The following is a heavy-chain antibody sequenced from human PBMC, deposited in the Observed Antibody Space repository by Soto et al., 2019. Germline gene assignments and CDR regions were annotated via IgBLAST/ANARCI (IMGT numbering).Heavy chain of an antibody. CDR2: ISSNGGST. CDR1: GGTFSSYA. V-gene: IGHV3-64D*06. J-gene: IGHJ4*02. CDR3: VKDHLRLGELSLSPDY. Sequence: ASVKVSCKASGGTFSSYAMHWVRQAPGEGLEYVSAISSNGGSTYYADSVKGRFTISRDNSKNTLYLQMSSLRAEDTAVYYCVKDHLRLGELSLSPDYWGQGTLVTVSS. D-gene: IGHD3-16*02.